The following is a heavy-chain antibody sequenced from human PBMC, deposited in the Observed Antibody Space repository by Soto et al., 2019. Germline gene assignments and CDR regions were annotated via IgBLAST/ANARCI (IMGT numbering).Heavy chain of an antibody. CDR2: ISSTTHYI. Sequence: EVQLVESGGGLVKPGGSLRLSCAASGFTFTRYSMNWVRQAPGKGLEWVSSISSTTHYIYYADSMRGRFTISRDNAKHAVYLEMNSLRAEDTAVYYCARESEDLTSNFDYWGQGTLVTVSS. CDR1: GFTFTRYS. V-gene: IGHV3-21*06. J-gene: IGHJ4*02. CDR3: ARESEDLTSNFDY.